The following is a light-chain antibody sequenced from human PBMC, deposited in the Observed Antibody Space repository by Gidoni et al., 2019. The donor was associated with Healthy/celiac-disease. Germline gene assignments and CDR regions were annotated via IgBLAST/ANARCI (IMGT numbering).Light chain of an antibody. V-gene: IGKV1-5*03. Sequence: DIQLTQSPSTLSASVGDRVTITCRASQSISSWLAWYQQKPGKAPKLLIYKASSLESGVPSRFSGSGSGTEFTLTIISLQPDDFATYYCQQYNSYPLTFGGGTKVEIK. CDR3: QQYNSYPLT. CDR2: KAS. CDR1: QSISSW. J-gene: IGKJ4*01.